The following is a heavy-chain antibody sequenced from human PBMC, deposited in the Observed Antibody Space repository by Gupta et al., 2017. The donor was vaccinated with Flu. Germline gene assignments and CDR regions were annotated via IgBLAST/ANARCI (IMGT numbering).Heavy chain of an antibody. D-gene: IGHD2-21*01. CDR2: IETAGDT. Sequence: HWVRQVPGKGLEWVSAIETAGDTYYPDSVKGRFTVSRENAKNSLYLQMNSLRAGDTVVYYCARGKALWVRPNYYGLDVWGQGTTVIVSS. V-gene: IGHV3-13*01. J-gene: IGHJ6*02. CDR3: ARGKALWVRPNYYGLDV.